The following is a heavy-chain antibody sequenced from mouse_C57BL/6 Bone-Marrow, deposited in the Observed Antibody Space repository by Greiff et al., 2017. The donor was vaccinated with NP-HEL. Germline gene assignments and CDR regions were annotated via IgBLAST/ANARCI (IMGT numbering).Heavy chain of an antibody. CDR1: GYTFTSYW. Sequence: QVQLQQPGAELVMPGASVKLSCKASGYTFTSYWMHWVKQRPGQGLEWIGEIDPSDSYNNYNQKFKGKSTLTVDKSSSTAYMQLSSLTAEDTAVYYCARNYYGSSYDYWGQGTLVTVSA. CDR2: IDPSDSYN. V-gene: IGHV1-69*01. J-gene: IGHJ3*01. D-gene: IGHD1-1*01. CDR3: ARNYYGSSYDY.